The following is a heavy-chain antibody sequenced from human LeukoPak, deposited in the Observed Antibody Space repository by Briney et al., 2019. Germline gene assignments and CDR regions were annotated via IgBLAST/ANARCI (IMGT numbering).Heavy chain of an antibody. CDR3: ARDARASSGWLTQYYYYYYMDV. CDR1: GFTFSSYS. CDR2: ISSSSSSI. D-gene: IGHD6-19*01. J-gene: IGHJ6*03. V-gene: IGHV3-21*01. Sequence: PGGSLRLSCAASGFTFSSYSMNWVRQAPGKGLEWVSSISSSSSSIYYADSLKGRFTISRDNAKNSLYLQMNSLRAEDTAVYYCARDARASSGWLTQYYYYYYMDVWGKGTTVTVSS.